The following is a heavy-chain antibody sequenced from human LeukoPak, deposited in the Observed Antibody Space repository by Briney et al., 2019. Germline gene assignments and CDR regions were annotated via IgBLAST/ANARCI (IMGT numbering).Heavy chain of an antibody. J-gene: IGHJ4*02. CDR2: ISSSGGTI. V-gene: IGHV3-11*01. CDR1: GFIFSQYS. Sequence: GGSLRLSCAASGFIFSQYSMTWIRQAPGKGLEWVSYISSSGGTIYYADSVKGRFTISRDNAKNSLYLQMNNLRVEDTAVYYCAREARWVDYWGQGTLVTVSS. D-gene: IGHD3-16*01. CDR3: AREARWVDY.